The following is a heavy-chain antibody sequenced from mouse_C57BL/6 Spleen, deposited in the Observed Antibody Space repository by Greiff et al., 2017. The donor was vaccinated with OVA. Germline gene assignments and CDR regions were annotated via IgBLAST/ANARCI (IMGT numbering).Heavy chain of an antibody. CDR2: IYPGDGDT. CDR3: ARSGEDAMDD. D-gene: IGHD2-13*01. J-gene: IGHJ4*01. Sequence: LQESGAELVKPGASVKISCKASGYAFSSYWMNWVKQRPGKGLEWIGQIYPGDGDTNYNGKFKGKATLTADKSSSTAYMQLSSLTSEDSAVYICARSGEDAMDDWGKGTSGTVSS. CDR1: GYAFSSYW. V-gene: IGHV1-80*01.